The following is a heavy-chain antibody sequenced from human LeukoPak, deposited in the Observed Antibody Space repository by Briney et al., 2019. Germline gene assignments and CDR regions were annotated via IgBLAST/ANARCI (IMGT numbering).Heavy chain of an antibody. CDR3: VKTYGMESFSN. Sequence: AGGKLRLSCSASGFTFSSYAMHWVRQAPGKGLEYVSGLSSNAGYTYYADSVKDRFIISRDNSKNTLYLQMSSLRAEDTAVYYCVKTYGMESFSNWGQGTLVPVSS. D-gene: IGHD2-8*01. CDR2: LSSNAGYT. J-gene: IGHJ4*02. CDR1: GFTFSSYA. V-gene: IGHV3-64D*06.